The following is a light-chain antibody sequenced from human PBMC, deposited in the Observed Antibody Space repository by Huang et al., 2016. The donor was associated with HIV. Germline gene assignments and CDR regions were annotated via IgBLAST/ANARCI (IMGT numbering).Light chain of an antibody. CDR3: QQYGTSPLT. CDR1: ETIASNY. J-gene: IGKJ1*01. Sequence: EVVLTQSPGTLSLSPGKRVALSRRASETIASNYLAWYRQSPGQAPRLLIYGASNRATDTPDRFSGSGSGTDFTLTITKLEPEDSAVYYCQQYGTSPLTFGQGTRVEIK. V-gene: IGKV3-20*01. CDR2: GAS.